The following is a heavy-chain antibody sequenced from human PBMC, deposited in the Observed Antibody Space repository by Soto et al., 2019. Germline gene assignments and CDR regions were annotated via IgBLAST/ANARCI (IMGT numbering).Heavy chain of an antibody. V-gene: IGHV4-4*02. Sequence: QVQLQESGPGLVEPSGTLSLTCAVSGGSISSDNCWSWVRQPPGKGLEWIGEIHHGGSTKNTPSLNSRVTISVDKSKNQFSLKLTSVTDADTAVYYCARHGGFHFDYWGQGTLVTVSS. D-gene: IGHD3-10*01. CDR2: IHHGGST. CDR3: ARHGGFHFDY. CDR1: GGSISSDNC. J-gene: IGHJ4*02.